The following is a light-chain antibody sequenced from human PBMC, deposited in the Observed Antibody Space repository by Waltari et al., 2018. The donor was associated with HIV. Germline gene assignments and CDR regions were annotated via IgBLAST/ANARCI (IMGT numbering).Light chain of an antibody. V-gene: IGLV2-14*01. CDR2: EVS. CDR1: SSDVGGYNY. J-gene: IGLJ2*01. CDR3: AAWDDSLSGPV. Sequence: QSALTQPASVSGSPGQSITISCSGTSSDVGGYNYVSWYQQNPGTAPKLMIYEVSYRPSGVPDRFSGSKSGTSASLAISGLRSEDEADYYCAAWDDSLSGPVFGGGTKVTVL.